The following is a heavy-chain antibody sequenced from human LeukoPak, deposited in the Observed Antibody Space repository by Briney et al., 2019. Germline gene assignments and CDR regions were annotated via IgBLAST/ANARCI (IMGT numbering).Heavy chain of an antibody. CDR1: GFTFSSSW. Sequence: PGGSLRLSCAASGFTFSSSWMSWVRQATGKGLEWVAIIKQDGSEKYYVDSVKGRFTISRDNAKNSLYLQMNSLRAEDTAVYYCARDKHIVVVTAILDYWGQGTLVTVSS. V-gene: IGHV3-7*01. D-gene: IGHD2-21*02. CDR3: ARDKHIVVVTAILDY. J-gene: IGHJ4*02. CDR2: IKQDGSEK.